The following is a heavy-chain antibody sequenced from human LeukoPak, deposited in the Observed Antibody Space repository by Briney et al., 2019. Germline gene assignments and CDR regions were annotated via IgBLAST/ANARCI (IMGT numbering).Heavy chain of an antibody. Sequence: GGSLRLSCAASGFTFSSYSMSWVRQAPGRGLEWLANIKQDGSQKNYVDSVKGRFTISRDNAKNSLYLQMNSLRAEDTAVYYCASDNWNNFDSWGQGTLVTVSS. CDR2: IKQDGSQK. CDR3: ASDNWNNFDS. J-gene: IGHJ4*02. D-gene: IGHD1-20*01. V-gene: IGHV3-7*01. CDR1: GFTFSSYS.